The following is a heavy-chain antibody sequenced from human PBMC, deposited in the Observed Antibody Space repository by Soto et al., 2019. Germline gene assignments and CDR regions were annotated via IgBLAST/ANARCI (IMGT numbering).Heavy chain of an antibody. CDR3: ARDQGLAGALDGFDL. V-gene: IGHV3-30*14. Sequence: QVQLVESGGGVVQTGRSLRLSCAASGFTFSSYSMNWVRQAPGKGLEWVAVISSDGTNKYIADSVKGRFTSSRDNSKNTLYLQMNSLSSDDTAIYSCARDQGLAGALDGFDLWGQGTVVTVSS. CDR1: GFTFSSYS. CDR2: ISSDGTNK. D-gene: IGHD6-19*01. J-gene: IGHJ3*01.